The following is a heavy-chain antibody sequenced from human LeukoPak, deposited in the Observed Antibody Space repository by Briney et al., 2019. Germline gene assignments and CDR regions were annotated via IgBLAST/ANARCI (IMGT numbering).Heavy chain of an antibody. Sequence: ASVKVSCKASGYTFTNYDINWVRQATGQWLEWMGWMNPNSGNTGYAQKFQGRITMTRNTSINTAYMELSSLRSEDTAVYYCARSGSYYTARFDYWGQGTLVTVSS. V-gene: IGHV1-8*01. CDR2: MNPNSGNT. D-gene: IGHD3-10*01. CDR3: ARSGSYYTARFDY. CDR1: GYTFTNYD. J-gene: IGHJ4*02.